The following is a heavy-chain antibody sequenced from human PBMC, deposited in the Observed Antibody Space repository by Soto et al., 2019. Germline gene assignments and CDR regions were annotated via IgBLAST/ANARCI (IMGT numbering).Heavy chain of an antibody. CDR3: AHRAVLCSGGTCYSHPFDF. J-gene: IGHJ4*02. CDR1: GFSLTTTGVG. Sequence: QITLKESGPTLVKPTQTLTLTCTFSGFSLTTTGVGVGWIRQPPGKALEWLAIIYWDDDKRYSPSLKSSLTITKHTAKTQVVLTMTNMDPVDTATYCSAHRAVLCSGGTCYSHPFDFWGQGTLVTVSS. D-gene: IGHD2-15*01. CDR2: IYWDDDK. V-gene: IGHV2-5*02.